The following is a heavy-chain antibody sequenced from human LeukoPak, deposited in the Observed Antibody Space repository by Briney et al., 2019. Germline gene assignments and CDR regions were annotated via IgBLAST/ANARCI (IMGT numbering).Heavy chain of an antibody. J-gene: IGHJ6*04. V-gene: IGHV4-39*01. CDR3: ARRSVVAGLGAFDI. D-gene: IGHD6-19*01. CDR2: NYYSGST. Sequence: PSETLSLTCTVYGGSISSSSYYWSWIRQPPGKGLEWIGSNYYSGSTYYNPSLKSRVTISVDTSKNQFSLKLSSVTAADTAVYYCARRSVVAGLGAFDIWGKGTTVTVSS. CDR1: GGSISSSSYY.